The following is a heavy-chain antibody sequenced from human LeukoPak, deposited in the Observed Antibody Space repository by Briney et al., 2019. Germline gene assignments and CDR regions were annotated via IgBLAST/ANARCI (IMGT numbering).Heavy chain of an antibody. CDR3: AKDQELSYAGYYFDY. CDR1: GVTFSRYG. J-gene: IGHJ4*02. V-gene: IGHV3-30*18. Sequence: GGSLRLSCAASGVTFSRYGIHWVRQAPGKGLEWVAVISYDGGIKYYADSVKGRFTISRDNSKNTLYLQMNSLRAEDTAVYYCAKDQELSYAGYYFDYWGQGTLVTVSS. CDR2: ISYDGGIK. D-gene: IGHD3-16*02.